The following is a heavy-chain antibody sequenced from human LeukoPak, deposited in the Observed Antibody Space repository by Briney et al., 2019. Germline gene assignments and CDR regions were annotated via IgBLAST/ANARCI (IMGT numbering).Heavy chain of an antibody. Sequence: ASVKVSCKASGYTFTNYYMHWVRQAPGQGLEWMGMINPSGGSTTYAQKFQGRVTMTRDTSTSSVYMELTILRSEDTAVYYCARDGSWNDDYYYYYMDVWGKGTTVTVSS. V-gene: IGHV1-46*01. D-gene: IGHD1-1*01. CDR3: ARDGSWNDDYYYYYMDV. CDR1: GYTFTNYY. CDR2: INPSGGST. J-gene: IGHJ6*03.